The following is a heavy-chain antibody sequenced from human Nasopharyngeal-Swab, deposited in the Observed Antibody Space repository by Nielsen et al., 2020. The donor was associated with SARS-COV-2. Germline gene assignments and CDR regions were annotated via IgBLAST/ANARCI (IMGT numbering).Heavy chain of an antibody. CDR2: ISPIYGTT. Sequence: SVKVSCKASGDTFNNNAISRVRQAPGQGLEWRGGISPIYGTTNRAQKFQGRLTITADDTTNTAYMELSSLRSEDTAVYYCARESLPSYYDDSRGYAGYAFDIWGQGTMVTVSS. CDR1: GDTFNNNA. V-gene: IGHV1-69*13. J-gene: IGHJ3*02. D-gene: IGHD3-22*01. CDR3: ARESLPSYYDDSRGYAGYAFDI.